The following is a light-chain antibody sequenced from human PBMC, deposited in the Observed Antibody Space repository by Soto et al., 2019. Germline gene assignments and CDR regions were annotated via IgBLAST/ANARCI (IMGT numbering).Light chain of an antibody. Sequence: DTQMTQSPSSLSASVGDRVTITCRASHTISRYLSWYQQQPGKAPKLLVYAASTLQGGVPSRFSGSGAGTDFSLTSSGLQPEDFATYYCHQTYTAPYTFGQGTKVDIK. CDR3: HQTYTAPYT. J-gene: IGKJ2*01. CDR2: AAS. CDR1: HTISRY. V-gene: IGKV1-39*01.